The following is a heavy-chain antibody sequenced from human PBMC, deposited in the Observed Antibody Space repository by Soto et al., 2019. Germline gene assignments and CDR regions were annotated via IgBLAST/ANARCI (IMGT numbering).Heavy chain of an antibody. CDR2: VYSSGST. CDR3: AKIERGSGEYDLEY. D-gene: IGHD3-10*01. V-gene: IGHV4-59*03. Sequence: QVQLQESGPGLVKPSETLSLTCTVSGGSITSSYWSWIRKSPGKGLEWIGYVYSSGSTNYNPSLTSRVTVSVDTSKNPFYLNLSYVTAADTAVYYCAKIERGSGEYDLEYWCRGTLVTVFS. J-gene: IGHJ4*02. CDR1: GGSITSSY.